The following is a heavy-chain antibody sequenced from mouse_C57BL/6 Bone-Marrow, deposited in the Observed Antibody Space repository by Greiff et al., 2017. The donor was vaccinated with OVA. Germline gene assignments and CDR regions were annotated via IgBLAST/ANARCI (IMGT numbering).Heavy chain of an antibody. Sequence: VQLQQPGAELVKPGASVKLSCKASGYTFTSYWMHWVKQRPGQGLEWIGMIHPNSGSTNYNEKFKSKATLTVDKSSSTAYMQLSSLTSEDSAVXYCARRNPLYYYAMDYWGQGTSVTVSS. V-gene: IGHV1-64*01. CDR2: IHPNSGST. CDR1: GYTFTSYW. CDR3: ARRNPLYYYAMDY. J-gene: IGHJ4*01.